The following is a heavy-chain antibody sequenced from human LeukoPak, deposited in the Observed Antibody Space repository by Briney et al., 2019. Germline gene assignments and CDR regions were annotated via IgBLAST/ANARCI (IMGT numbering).Heavy chain of an antibody. J-gene: IGHJ4*02. D-gene: IGHD1-26*01. Sequence: SETLSLTCTVSGGSIRSGGYYWGWIRQPPGKGLEWIATIYYSGSTYSNPSLKSRVSISVDTSKNQFSLKLSSVTTADTAVYYRARTEFPSLVGATYGHFDYWGQGTLVTVSS. CDR2: IYYSGST. V-gene: IGHV4-39*07. CDR1: GGSIRSGGYY. CDR3: ARTEFPSLVGATYGHFDY.